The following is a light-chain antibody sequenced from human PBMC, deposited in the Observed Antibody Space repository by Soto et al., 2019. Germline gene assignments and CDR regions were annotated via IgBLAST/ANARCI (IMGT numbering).Light chain of an antibody. CDR1: SSDVGYYNY. V-gene: IGLV2-14*01. J-gene: IGLJ1*01. CDR2: DVN. Sequence: LTQPASVSGSPGQSIAISCTGTSSDVGYYNYVSWYQQHPGKAPNVTIYDVNNRPSGVPDRFSGSKSGNTASLTISGLQAEDEADYYCSSYTSSSTYVFGTGTKATVL. CDR3: SSYTSSSTYV.